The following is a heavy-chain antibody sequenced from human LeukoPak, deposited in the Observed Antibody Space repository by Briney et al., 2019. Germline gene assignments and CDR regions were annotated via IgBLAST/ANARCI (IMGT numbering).Heavy chain of an antibody. CDR2: IYYSGST. D-gene: IGHD6-19*01. V-gene: IGHV4-59*08. Sequence: PSETLSLTCTVSGGSISSYYWSWIQQPPGKGLEWIGYIYYSGSTNYNPSLKSRVTISVDMSKNQFSLKLSSVTAADTAVYYCARHWSSSGWLMDYWGQGTLVTVSS. CDR3: ARHWSSSGWLMDY. CDR1: GGSISSYY. J-gene: IGHJ4*02.